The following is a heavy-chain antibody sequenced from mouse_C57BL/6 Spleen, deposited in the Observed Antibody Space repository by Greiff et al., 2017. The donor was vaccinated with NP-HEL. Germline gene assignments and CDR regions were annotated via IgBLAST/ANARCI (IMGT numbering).Heavy chain of an antibody. CDR1: GYAFSSSW. J-gene: IGHJ2*01. V-gene: IGHV1-82*01. CDR2: IYPGDGDT. Sequence: VQLQQSGPELVKPGASVKISCKASGYAFSSSWMNWVKQRPGKGLEWIGRIYPGDGDTNYNGKFKGKATLTADKSSSTAYMQLSSLTSEDSAVYFCARDYYYGSGDWGQGTTLTVSS. D-gene: IGHD1-1*01. CDR3: ARDYYYGSGD.